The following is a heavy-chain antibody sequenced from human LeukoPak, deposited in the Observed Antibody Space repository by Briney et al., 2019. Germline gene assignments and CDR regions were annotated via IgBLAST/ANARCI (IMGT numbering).Heavy chain of an antibody. V-gene: IGHV1-69*01. CDR2: IIPIFGTA. J-gene: IGHJ4*02. Sequence: SVKVSCKASGGTFSSYAISWVRQAPGQGLEWMGGIIPIFGTANYAQKFQGRVTITADESTSTAYMEQSSLRSEDTAVYYCARGVTRGYSPSLYWGQGTLVTVSS. D-gene: IGHD5-18*01. CDR1: GGTFSSYA. CDR3: ARGVTRGYSPSLY.